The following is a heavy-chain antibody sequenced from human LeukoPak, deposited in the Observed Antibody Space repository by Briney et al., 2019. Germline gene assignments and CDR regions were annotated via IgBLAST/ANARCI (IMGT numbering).Heavy chain of an antibody. CDR2: VSSGFHA. Sequence: PGGSLRLSCTASGFTLGSHDMHWVRQIPGQGLEWVAAVSSGFHAFFADSVQGRFTVSREDARNSLYLQMNSLRAADTAVYYCVREARGYHYTYFDYWGQDTLVTVSS. CDR3: VREARGYHYTYFDY. V-gene: IGHV3-13*01. J-gene: IGHJ4*02. CDR1: GFTLGSHD. D-gene: IGHD5-18*01.